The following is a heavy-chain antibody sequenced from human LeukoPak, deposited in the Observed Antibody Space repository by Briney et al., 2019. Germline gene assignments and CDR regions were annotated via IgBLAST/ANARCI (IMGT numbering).Heavy chain of an antibody. V-gene: IGHV4-30-4*01. CDR1: GGSVSSGDYY. CDR2: IYYSGST. Sequence: SQTLSLTCTVSGGSVSSGDYYWSWIRQPPGKGLEWIGYIYYSGSTYYNPSLKSRVTISVDTSKNQFSLKLSSVTAADTAVYYCARDNVVVVAATTHYYYYGMDVWGQGTTVTVSS. J-gene: IGHJ6*02. CDR3: ARDNVVVVAATTHYYYYGMDV. D-gene: IGHD2-15*01.